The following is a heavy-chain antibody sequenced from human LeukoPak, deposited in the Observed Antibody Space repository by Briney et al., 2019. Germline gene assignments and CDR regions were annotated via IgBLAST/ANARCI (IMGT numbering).Heavy chain of an antibody. D-gene: IGHD3-22*01. CDR3: ARDVAYYYDSSGYYLDAFDI. CDR2: IIPIFGTA. CDR1: GGTFSSYA. V-gene: IGHV1-69*01. Sequence: SVKVSCKASGGTFSSYAISWVRQAPGQGLEWMGGIIPIFGTAHYAQKFQGRVTITADESTSTAYMELSSLRSEDTVVYYCARDVAYYYDSSGYYLDAFDIWGQGTMVTVSS. J-gene: IGHJ3*02.